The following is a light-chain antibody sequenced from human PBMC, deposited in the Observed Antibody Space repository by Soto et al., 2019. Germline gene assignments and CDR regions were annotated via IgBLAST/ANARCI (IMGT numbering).Light chain of an antibody. CDR3: SSYAGSNILVV. CDR1: SSDVGGYNY. V-gene: IGLV2-8*01. J-gene: IGLJ2*01. Sequence: QSALTQPPSPSGAPGQSVTLSCTGTSSDVGGYNYVSWYQQHPGKAPKLMIYEVSERPSGVPDRFSGSKSGNTASLTVSGLQAEDEADYYCSSYAGSNILVVFGGGTKLTVL. CDR2: EVS.